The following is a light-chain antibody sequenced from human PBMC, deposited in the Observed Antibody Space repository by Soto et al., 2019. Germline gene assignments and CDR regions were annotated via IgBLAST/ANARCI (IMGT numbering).Light chain of an antibody. Sequence: QSVLTQPPSASAAPGQQVTISCSGSSSNIGDNYVSWYQQLPGAAPTLLIYDTHKRPSGIPDRFSGSKSATSATLGITGLQTGDEADYYCGTWDSSLSAVVFGGGTKLTVL. J-gene: IGLJ2*01. CDR1: SSNIGDNY. CDR3: GTWDSSLSAVV. CDR2: DTH. V-gene: IGLV1-51*01.